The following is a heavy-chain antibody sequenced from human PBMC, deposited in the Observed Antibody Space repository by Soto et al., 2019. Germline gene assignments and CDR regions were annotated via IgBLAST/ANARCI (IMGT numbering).Heavy chain of an antibody. V-gene: IGHV1-3*01. Sequence: ASVKVSCKASGYTFTSYAMHWVRQAPGQRLEWMGWINAGNGNTKYSQKFQGRVTITRDTSASTAYMELSSLRSEDTAVYYCARVGGWYGDYYYGMDVWGQGTTVTVS. CDR2: INAGNGNT. J-gene: IGHJ6*02. D-gene: IGHD6-19*01. CDR3: ARVGGWYGDYYYGMDV. CDR1: GYTFTSYA.